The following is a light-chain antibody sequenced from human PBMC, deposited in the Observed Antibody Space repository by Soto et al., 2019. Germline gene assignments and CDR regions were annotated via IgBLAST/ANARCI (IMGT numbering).Light chain of an antibody. CDR2: DAS. Sequence: EIVLTQAPTTRSESPGETVTRACMASQSLWSKLAWYQQKPGQTPRLLIYDASTRATGIPARFSGSGSGTEFTLTISSLQSEALAVSYCQHSREWPLTFGGGTKVDIK. CDR3: QHSREWPLT. CDR1: QSLWSK. V-gene: IGKV3-15*01. J-gene: IGKJ4*01.